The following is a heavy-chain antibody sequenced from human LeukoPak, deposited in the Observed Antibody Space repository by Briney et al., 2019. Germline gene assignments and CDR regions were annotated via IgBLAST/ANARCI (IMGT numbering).Heavy chain of an antibody. J-gene: IGHJ5*02. CDR1: GGSFSGYY. CDR3: ARRIVWGSYRYNWFDP. CDR2: INHSGST. D-gene: IGHD3-16*02. V-gene: IGHV4-34*01. Sequence: SETLSLTCAVYGGSFSGYYWSWIRQPPGKGLEWIGEINHSGSTNYNPSLKSRVTISVDTSNNQFSLKLSSVTAADTAVYYCARRIVWGSYRYNWFDPWGQGTLVTVSS.